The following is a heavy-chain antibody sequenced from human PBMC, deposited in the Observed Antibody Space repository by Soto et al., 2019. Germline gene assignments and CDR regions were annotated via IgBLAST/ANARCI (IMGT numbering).Heavy chain of an antibody. D-gene: IGHD3-3*01. CDR2: ISGSGGST. CDR1: GFTFSCYI. J-gene: IGHJ4*02. CDR3: AKDRKLVWRDYFDY. V-gene: IGHV3-23*01. Sequence: GGSLRLSCAASGFTFSCYIINWVRQAPGKGLEWVSAISGSGGSTYYADSVKGRFTTSRDNSKNTLYLQMNSLRAEDTAVYYCAKDRKLVWRDYFDYWGQGTLVTVSS.